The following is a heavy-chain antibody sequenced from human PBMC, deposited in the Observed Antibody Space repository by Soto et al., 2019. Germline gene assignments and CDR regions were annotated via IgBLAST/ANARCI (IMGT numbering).Heavy chain of an antibody. J-gene: IGHJ6*02. V-gene: IGHV4-59*01. Sequence: SETLSLTYTVSGGSISSYYWSWIRQPPGKGLEWIGYIYYSGSTNYNPSLKSRVTISVDTSKNQFSLKLSSVTAADTAVYYCARGRNYYYYGMDVWGQGTTVTVSS. CDR2: IYYSGST. CDR3: ARGRNYYYYGMDV. CDR1: GGSISSYY.